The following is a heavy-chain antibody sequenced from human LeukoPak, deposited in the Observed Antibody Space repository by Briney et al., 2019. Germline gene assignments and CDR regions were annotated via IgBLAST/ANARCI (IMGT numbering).Heavy chain of an antibody. CDR1: GFTFSSYW. CDR2: IKQDGSEK. D-gene: IGHD6-13*01. Sequence: GGSLRLSCAASGFTFSSYWMSWVRQAPGRGLEWVANIKQDGSEKYYVDSVKGRFTISRDNAKNSLYLQMNSLSTEDTAVYYCARVSGAEAATGGYFDRWGQGTLVTVSS. CDR3: ARVSGAEAATGGYFDR. J-gene: IGHJ4*02. V-gene: IGHV3-7*04.